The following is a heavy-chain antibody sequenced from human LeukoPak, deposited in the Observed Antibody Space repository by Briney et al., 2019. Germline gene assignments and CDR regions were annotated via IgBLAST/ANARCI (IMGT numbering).Heavy chain of an antibody. CDR3: AKDYYNERIFGVVIPRLVAFDA. J-gene: IGHJ3*01. CDR2: ISGSGGST. V-gene: IGHV3-23*01. Sequence: PGGSLRLSCAASGFTFDSYALTWVRQAPGKGLEWVSSISGSGGSTYYADSVKGRFTISRDNSKNTLYLQMNSLRVEDTAVYYCAKDYYNERIFGVVIPRLVAFDAWGQGTMVPVSS. D-gene: IGHD3-3*01. CDR1: GFTFDSYA.